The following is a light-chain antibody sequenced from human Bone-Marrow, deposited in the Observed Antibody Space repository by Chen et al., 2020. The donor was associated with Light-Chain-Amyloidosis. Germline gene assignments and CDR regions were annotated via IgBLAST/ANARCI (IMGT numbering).Light chain of an antibody. CDR2: RDT. J-gene: IGLJ2*01. CDR1: DLPTKY. V-gene: IGLV3-25*03. CDR3: QSADSSGTYEVI. Sequence: NELTQPPSVSVSPGQTARITCSGDDLPTKYAYWYQQKPGQAPVLVIHRDTERPSGISERFSGSSSGTTATLTISGVQAEDEADYHCQSADSSGTYEVIFGGGTKLTVL.